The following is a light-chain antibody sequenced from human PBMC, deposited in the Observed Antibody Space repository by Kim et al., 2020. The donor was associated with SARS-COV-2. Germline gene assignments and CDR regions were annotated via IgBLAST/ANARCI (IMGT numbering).Light chain of an antibody. V-gene: IGKV1-9*01. CDR2: TAS. CDR1: HDISSY. Sequence: ASVGDRVTITWRASHDISSYLAWYQQKPGKAPKLLIYTASTLQSGVPSRFSGSGSGTEFTLTISSLQPEDFATYYCQQLNSYPPFVGQGTKLEI. CDR3: QQLNSYPPF. J-gene: IGKJ2*01.